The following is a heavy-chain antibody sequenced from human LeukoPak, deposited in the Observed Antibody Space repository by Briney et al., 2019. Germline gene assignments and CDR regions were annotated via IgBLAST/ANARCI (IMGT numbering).Heavy chain of an antibody. CDR1: GGSFSGYY. V-gene: IGHV4-34*01. CDR3: ARRVGRWFGERAYYYNYMDV. Sequence: PSETLSLTCAVYGGSFSGYYWSWIRQPPGKGLEWIGEINHRGSTNYNPSLKSRVTISVDTSKNQFSLKLSSVTAADTAVYYCARRVGRWFGERAYYYNYMDVWGKGTTVTISS. D-gene: IGHD3-10*01. J-gene: IGHJ6*03. CDR2: INHRGST.